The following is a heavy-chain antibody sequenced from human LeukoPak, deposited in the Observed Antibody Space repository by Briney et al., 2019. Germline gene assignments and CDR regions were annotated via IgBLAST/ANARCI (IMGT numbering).Heavy chain of an antibody. CDR1: GFTFSSYG. CDR2: IWYDGSNK. V-gene: IGHV3-33*01. J-gene: IGHJ4*02. D-gene: IGHD6-13*01. CDR3: ARGLASSSWFTDY. Sequence: GRSLRLSCAASGFTFSSYGMHWVRQAPGKGLEWAAVIWYDGSNKYYADSVKGRFTISRDNSKNTLYLQMNSLRAEDTAVYYCARGLASSSWFTDYWGQGTLVTVSS.